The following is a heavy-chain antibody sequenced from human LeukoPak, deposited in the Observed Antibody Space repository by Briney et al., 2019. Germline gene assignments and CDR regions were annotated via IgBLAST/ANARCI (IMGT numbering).Heavy chain of an antibody. CDR2: ISAYNGNT. J-gene: IGHJ5*02. CDR3: ARAASRVVPAAMGGNRFDP. CDR1: GYTFTSYG. V-gene: IGHV1-18*01. Sequence: ASVKVSCKASGYTFTSYGISWVRQAPRQGLEWMGWISAYNGNTNYAQKLQGRVTMTTDTSTSTAYMELRSLRSDDTAVYYCARAASRVVPAAMGGNRFDPWGQGTLVTVSS. D-gene: IGHD2-2*01.